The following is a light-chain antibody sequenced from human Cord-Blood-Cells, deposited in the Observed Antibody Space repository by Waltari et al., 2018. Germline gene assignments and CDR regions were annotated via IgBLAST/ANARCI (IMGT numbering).Light chain of an antibody. J-gene: IGKJ2*01. CDR2: AAS. V-gene: IGKV1-39*01. CDR3: QQSYRTPDT. Sequence: DIQMTQSPSSLSASVGDRVTITCRASQSISSYLNWYQQKPGKAPKLLIYAASSLQSGVPSRFSVSGSGTDFTLTISSLQPEDFATYYCQQSYRTPDTFGQGTKLEIK. CDR1: QSISSY.